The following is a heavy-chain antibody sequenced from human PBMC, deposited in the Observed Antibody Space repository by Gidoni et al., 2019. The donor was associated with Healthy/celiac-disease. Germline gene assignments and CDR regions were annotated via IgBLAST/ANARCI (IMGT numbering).Heavy chain of an antibody. J-gene: IGHJ4*02. CDR1: AFPCSSYG. CDR3: ARDRRSGYYYVADY. D-gene: IGHD3-22*01. CDR2: IWYDGSNK. Sequence: QLVDPGGGGVEPGRALSVSGAAWAFPCSSYGMYWVRPAPGKGLEVVAVIWYDGSNKYYADSVKGRFTISRAKSKNSLYLQRNSLRAEDTAVYYCARDRRSGYYYVADYWGQGTLVTVSS. V-gene: IGHV3-33*08.